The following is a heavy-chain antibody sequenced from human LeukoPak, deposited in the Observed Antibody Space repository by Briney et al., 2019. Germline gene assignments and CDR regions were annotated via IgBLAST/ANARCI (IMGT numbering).Heavy chain of an antibody. CDR3: ARGVGRSGRWLQLGYYFDY. Sequence: SETLSLTCAVYGGSFSGYYWSWIRQPPGKGLEWIGEINHSGSTNYNPSLKSRVTLSVDTSKNQFSLKLSSVTAADTAVYYCARGVGRSGRWLQLGYYFDYWGQGTLVTVSS. D-gene: IGHD5-24*01. V-gene: IGHV4-34*01. CDR1: GGSFSGYY. CDR2: INHSGST. J-gene: IGHJ4*02.